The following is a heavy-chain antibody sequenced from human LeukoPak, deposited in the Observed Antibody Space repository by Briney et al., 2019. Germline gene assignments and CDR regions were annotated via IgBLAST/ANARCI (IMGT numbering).Heavy chain of an antibody. CDR1: GFTFSDYG. CDR2: ISYDGSTK. CDR3: ARDLLDCGGPKCSDY. D-gene: IGHD2-21*01. Sequence: GRSLRLSCAASGFTFSDYGMHWVRQAPGKGLEWVAVISYDGSTKYYADSVKGRFTISRDNSKNTVHLQMSSLRTEDTAVYYCARDLLDCGGPKCSDYGGQGTLVTVSS. J-gene: IGHJ4*02. V-gene: IGHV3-30*03.